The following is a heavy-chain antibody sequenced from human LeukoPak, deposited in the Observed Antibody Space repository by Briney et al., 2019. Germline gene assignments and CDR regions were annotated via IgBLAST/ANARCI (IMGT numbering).Heavy chain of an antibody. CDR3: ARVYYDSSGYYYVWPKAEYFQH. CDR1: GYTFTSYY. V-gene: IGHV1-46*01. Sequence: ASVKVSCKASGYTFTSYYMHWVRQAPGQGLEWMGIINHSGGSTSYAQKFQGRVTMTRDTSISTAYMELSRLRSDDTAVYYCARVYYDSSGYYYVWPKAEYFQHWGQGTLVTVSS. D-gene: IGHD3-22*01. J-gene: IGHJ1*01. CDR2: INHSGGST.